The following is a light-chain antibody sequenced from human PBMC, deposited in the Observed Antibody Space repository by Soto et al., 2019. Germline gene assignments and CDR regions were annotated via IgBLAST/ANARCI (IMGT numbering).Light chain of an antibody. CDR2: DVT. V-gene: IGLV2-11*01. Sequence: QSALTQPRSVSGSPGQSATVSCTGTANDVGGHNYVSWYQQHPGEAPKLLIYDVTERPSGVPDRFSGSKSGNTASLTISGLQTEDEADYYCYSYAGTYTFVFXTGTKLTVL. CDR3: YSYAGTYTFV. CDR1: ANDVGGHNY. J-gene: IGLJ1*01.